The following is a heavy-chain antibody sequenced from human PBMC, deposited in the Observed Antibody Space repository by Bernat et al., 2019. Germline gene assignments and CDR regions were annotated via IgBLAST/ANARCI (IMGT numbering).Heavy chain of an antibody. CDR3: AKGIGPGAYLVDY. Sequence: EVQLVESGGGVVQPGGSLRLSCAASGFTFDAFSMHWVRQAPGKGLEWVYLISGDGNNIHYADSVKGRFTISRDNNKNSRYLQMNSLRTEDTGFYYCAKGIGPGAYLVDYWGQGTLVTVSS. D-gene: IGHD2/OR15-2a*01. CDR2: ISGDGNNI. CDR1: GFTFDAFS. V-gene: IGHV3-43*02. J-gene: IGHJ4*02.